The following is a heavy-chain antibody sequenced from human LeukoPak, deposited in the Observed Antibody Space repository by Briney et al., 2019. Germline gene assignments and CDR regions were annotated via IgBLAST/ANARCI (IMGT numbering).Heavy chain of an antibody. CDR1: GYSFHSQW. CDR3: ARHSRWPPTAFDI. CDR2: IYPGDSDT. Sequence: GESLKISCKGPGYSFHSQWIGWVRQMPGKGLEWMGIIYPGDSDTRYSPSFQGQVTISADKSISTAYLQWSSLKASDTAMYYCARHSRWPPTAFDIWGQGTMVTVSS. J-gene: IGHJ3*02. V-gene: IGHV5-51*01. D-gene: IGHD2-2*01.